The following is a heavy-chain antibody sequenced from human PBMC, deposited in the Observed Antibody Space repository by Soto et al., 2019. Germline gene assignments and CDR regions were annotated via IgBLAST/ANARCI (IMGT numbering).Heavy chain of an antibody. CDR1: GYSFTTYW. Sequence: PGESLKISCKGSGYSFTTYWIGWVRQMPGKGLEWMGIIYPGDSDTKYSPSFQGQVTISADKSINTAYLQLSSLKASDTAMYYCARRTSSGYSFDYWGQGTLVTVSS. CDR2: IYPGDSDT. V-gene: IGHV5-51*01. CDR3: ARRTSSGYSFDY. J-gene: IGHJ4*02. D-gene: IGHD3-22*01.